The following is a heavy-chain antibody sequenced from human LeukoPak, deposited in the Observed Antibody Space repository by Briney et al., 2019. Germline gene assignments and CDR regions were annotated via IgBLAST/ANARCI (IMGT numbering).Heavy chain of an antibody. D-gene: IGHD6-6*01. J-gene: IGHJ3*02. CDR3: ARAYSSSSGRDAFDS. CDR2: ISSSSSTI. V-gene: IGHV3-48*02. Sequence: GGSLRLSCAASGFTFNSYNMNWVRQAPGKGLEWVSYISSSSSTIYYADSVKGRFTISRHSAKTSRFLQLNSLRDEDTAVYYCARAYSSSSGRDAFDSWGLGTLVTVSS. CDR1: GFTFNSYN.